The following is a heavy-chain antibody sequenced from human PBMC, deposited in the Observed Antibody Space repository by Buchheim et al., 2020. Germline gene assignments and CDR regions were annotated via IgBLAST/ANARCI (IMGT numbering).Heavy chain of an antibody. CDR3: AKEVRPNDF. Sequence: EVHLVQSGGGLVQPGGSLRLSCEASGFTFSSAAMTWVRQAPGKGLEWVSSLTISGDFTYYADSVGGRFSISRDNSKNTLYLQMNSLRAEDTAVYYCAKEVRPNDFWGQGTL. CDR2: LTISGDFT. V-gene: IGHV3-23*04. CDR1: GFTFSSAA. J-gene: IGHJ4*02.